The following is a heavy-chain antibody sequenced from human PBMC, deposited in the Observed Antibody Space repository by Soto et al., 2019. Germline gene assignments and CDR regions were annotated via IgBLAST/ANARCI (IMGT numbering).Heavy chain of an antibody. V-gene: IGHV1-69*13. Sequence: ASVKVSCKASGGTFGSYAFSWVRQAPGQGLEWMGGIIPVSGAAHYAQKFQGRVTITADGSTSTAYMELSSLSSQDTAVYYCATALGCRSTSCTLDYWGQGTRVTVSS. D-gene: IGHD2-2*01. CDR2: IIPVSGAA. CDR3: ATALGCRSTSCTLDY. J-gene: IGHJ4*02. CDR1: GGTFGSYA.